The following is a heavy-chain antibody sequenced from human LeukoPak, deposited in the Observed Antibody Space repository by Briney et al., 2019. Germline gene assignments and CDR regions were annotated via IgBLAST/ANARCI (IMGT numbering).Heavy chain of an antibody. D-gene: IGHD3-22*01. CDR1: GFTFSSYW. V-gene: IGHV3-7*01. CDR3: ARDLDPFYYDSSGLSPSLISH. CDR2: IKQDGSEK. Sequence: GGSLRLSCAASGFTFSSYWMSWVRQAPGKGLEWVANIKQDGSEKYYVDSVKGRFTISRDNAKNSLYLQMNSLRAEDTAVYYCARDLDPFYYDSSGLSPSLISHWGQGTLVTVSS. J-gene: IGHJ4*02.